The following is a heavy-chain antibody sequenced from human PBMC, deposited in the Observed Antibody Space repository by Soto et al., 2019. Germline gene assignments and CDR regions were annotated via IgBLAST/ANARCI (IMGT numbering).Heavy chain of an antibody. Sequence: ESGGCVVQPGRSLRLSCAASGFTFSSYAMHWVRQAPGKGLEWVAVISYDGSNKYYADSVKGRFTISRDNSKNTLYLQMNSLRAEDTAVYYCARKQDWGQGTLVTVSS. CDR2: ISYDGSNK. V-gene: IGHV3-30-3*01. J-gene: IGHJ4*02. CDR1: GFTFSSYA. CDR3: ARKQD.